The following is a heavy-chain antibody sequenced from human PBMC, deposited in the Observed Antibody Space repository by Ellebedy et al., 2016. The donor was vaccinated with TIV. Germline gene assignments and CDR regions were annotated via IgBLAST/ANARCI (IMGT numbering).Heavy chain of an antibody. V-gene: IGHV4-61*08. CDR1: GASVSRDVYY. CDR3: ARAHSGNFLGGYYFDY. J-gene: IGHJ4*02. CDR2: IYYSGST. Sequence: SETLSLTXSVSGASVSRDVYYWSWIRQPPGKGLEWIGYIYYSGSTNYNPSLESRVTISVDTPKNQFSLKLSSMTAADTAVYFCARAHSGNFLGGYYFDYWGQGALVTVSS. D-gene: IGHD1-26*01.